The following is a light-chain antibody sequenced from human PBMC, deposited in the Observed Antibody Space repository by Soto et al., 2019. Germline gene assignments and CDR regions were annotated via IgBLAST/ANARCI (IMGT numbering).Light chain of an antibody. CDR2: DAS. CDR1: QSVNSY. CDR3: QKYAGPPTT. J-gene: IGKJ5*01. V-gene: IGKV3-11*01. Sequence: EIVLTQSPATLSLSPGERATLSCRASQSVNSYLAWYQQRPGQAPSLLIYDASNRATGIPARFSGGGSGTDFTLTIRRLEPEDFAVYFCQKYAGPPTTFGQGTRLEIK.